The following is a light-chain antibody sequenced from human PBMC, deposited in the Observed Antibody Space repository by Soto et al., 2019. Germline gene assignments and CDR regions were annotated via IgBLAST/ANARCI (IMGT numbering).Light chain of an antibody. CDR2: AAS. CDR3: QQANSFPFT. V-gene: IGKV1-12*02. J-gene: IGKJ3*01. CDR1: QIIGSW. Sequence: DIQMTQSPSSVSASIGDRVTITCRASQIIGSWLAWYQQKPGKAPTLLIYAASSLQSGVPSRFSGCGSGTDFTLTITSLQAEDSATYYCQQANSFPFTFGPGTKVDIK.